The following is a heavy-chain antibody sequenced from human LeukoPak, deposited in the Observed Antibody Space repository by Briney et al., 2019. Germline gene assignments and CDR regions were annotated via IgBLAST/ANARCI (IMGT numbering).Heavy chain of an antibody. D-gene: IGHD5-12*01. CDR1: GFTFSSND. Sequence: GGSLRLSCAASGFTFSSNDMDWVRQAPGKGLVWVSRLNADGNSITYADSVRGRFTISRDNAKNTVHLQMNSLRVEDTAIYFCAGAYSAYDPFDYWGQGILVTVSS. J-gene: IGHJ4*02. CDR2: LNADGNSI. CDR3: AGAYSAYDPFDY. V-gene: IGHV3-74*01.